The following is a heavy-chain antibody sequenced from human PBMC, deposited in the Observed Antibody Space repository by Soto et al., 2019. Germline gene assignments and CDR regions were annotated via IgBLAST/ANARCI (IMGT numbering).Heavy chain of an antibody. CDR3: ARDRRGGAGRYRPNYYYYCMDV. CDR1: GDSVSSNSAA. Sequence: PSQTLSLTCAISGDSVSSNSAAWNWIRQSPSRGLEWLGRTYYRSKWYNDYAVSVKSRITINPDTSKNQFSLQLNSVTPEDTAVYYCARDRRGGAGRYRPNYYYYCMDVWGQGTTVTVSS. D-gene: IGHD3-10*01. CDR2: TYYRSKWYN. J-gene: IGHJ6*02. V-gene: IGHV6-1*01.